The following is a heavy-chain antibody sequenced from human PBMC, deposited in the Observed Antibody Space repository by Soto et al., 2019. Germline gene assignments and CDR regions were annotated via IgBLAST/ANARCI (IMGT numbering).Heavy chain of an antibody. CDR3: AKDSSSWPKGWFDP. Sequence: GGSLRRSWAASGFTFSSYAMSWVRQAPGKGLERVSAISGSGGSTYYADSVKGRFTISRDNSKNTLYLQMNSLRAEDTAVYYCAKDSSSWPKGWFDPWGQGTLVTVS. CDR2: ISGSGGST. D-gene: IGHD6-13*01. V-gene: IGHV3-23*01. J-gene: IGHJ5*02. CDR1: GFTFSSYA.